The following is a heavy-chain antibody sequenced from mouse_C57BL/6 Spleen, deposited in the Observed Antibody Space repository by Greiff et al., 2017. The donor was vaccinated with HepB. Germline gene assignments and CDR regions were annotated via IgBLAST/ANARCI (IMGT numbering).Heavy chain of an antibody. D-gene: IGHD1-1*01. CDR2: IYPGDGDT. CDR1: GYAFSSYW. V-gene: IGHV1-80*01. J-gene: IGHJ2*01. Sequence: VQLQQSGAELVKPGASVKISCKASGYAFSSYWMNWVKQRPGKGLEWIGQIYPGDGDTNYNGKFTGKATLTADKSSSTAYMQLSSLTSEDSAVYFCARSGSGTVVDYWGQGTTLTGSS. CDR3: ARSGSGTVVDY.